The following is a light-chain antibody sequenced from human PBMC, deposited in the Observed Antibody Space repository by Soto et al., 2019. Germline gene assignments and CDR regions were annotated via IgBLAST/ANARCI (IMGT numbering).Light chain of an antibody. CDR2: DAS. CDR3: QKYNGAPLT. Sequence: DIQMTQSPSSLSASVGDRVTIACRASQGISIYLAWYQQKPGKVPQLLIYDASTLQSGVPSRFSGSGSGTDFTLTISGLQPEDVATYYCQKYNGAPLTFGGGPKVEI. CDR1: QGISIY. V-gene: IGKV1-27*01. J-gene: IGKJ4*01.